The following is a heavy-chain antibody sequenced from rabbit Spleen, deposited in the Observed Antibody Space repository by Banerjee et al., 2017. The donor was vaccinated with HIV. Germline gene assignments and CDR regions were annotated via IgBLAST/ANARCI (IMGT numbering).Heavy chain of an antibody. J-gene: IGHJ6*01. CDR1: GFDFSTYG. D-gene: IGHD4-1*01. Sequence: QLKETGGGLVQPGGSLTLSCKASGFDFSTYGVNWVRQAPGKGLEWIGYIDPVFGIAVYASWVNGRFTISRDNAQNTLYLQLNSLTAADTATYFCARDLTGVVGWNFGWWGPGTLVTVS. V-gene: IGHV1S7*01. CDR3: ARDLTGVVGWNFGW. CDR2: IDPVFGIA.